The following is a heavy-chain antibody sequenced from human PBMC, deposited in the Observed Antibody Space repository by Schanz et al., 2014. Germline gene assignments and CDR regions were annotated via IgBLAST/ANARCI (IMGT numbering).Heavy chain of an antibody. J-gene: IGHJ4*02. CDR1: GFTFGENY. V-gene: IGHV3-11*05. D-gene: IGHD5-12*01. CDR2: ISSTGIHT. CDR3: ARDPNSVNEIDY. Sequence: QVQLVESGGTLVKPGGSLRLSCVVSGFTFGENYMHWIRQAPGKGLEWVSVISSTGIHTDYAESVKGRFTISRDNAKNSLFLQMNSLRAEDTAVYYCARDPNSVNEIDYWGQGTLVTVSS.